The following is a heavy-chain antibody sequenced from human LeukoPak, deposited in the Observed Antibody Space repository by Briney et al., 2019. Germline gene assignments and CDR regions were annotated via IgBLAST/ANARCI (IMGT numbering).Heavy chain of an antibody. CDR3: ARGPPYFGSGSYYHIVDY. CDR1: GFTVSNNY. CDR2: IHSGGST. V-gene: IGHV3-53*01. Sequence: GGSLRLSCAASGFTVSNNYMSWVRQAPGKGLEWVSVIHSGGSTHYADSVKGRFTISRDNSKNTLYLQMNSLRAEDTAVYYCARGPPYFGSGSYYHIVDYWGQGALVTVSS. J-gene: IGHJ4*02. D-gene: IGHD3-10*01.